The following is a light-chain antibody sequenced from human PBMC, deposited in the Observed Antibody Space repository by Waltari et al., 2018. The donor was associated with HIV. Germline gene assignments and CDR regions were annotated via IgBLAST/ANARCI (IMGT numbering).Light chain of an antibody. CDR2: RND. CDR1: TSNIGSTY. J-gene: IGLJ2*01. CDR3: VAWDDSLRGVL. Sequence: SVLTQSPSASGTPGQRVTISCSGSTSNIGSTYVFWYQPLPGTAPKLLIHRNDQRPSGVPDRFSASTSATSASLAISGLRSEDEADYYCVAWDDSLRGVLFGGGTKVAVL. V-gene: IGLV1-47*01.